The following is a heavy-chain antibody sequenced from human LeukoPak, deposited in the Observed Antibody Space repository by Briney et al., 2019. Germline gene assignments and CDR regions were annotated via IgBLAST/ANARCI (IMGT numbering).Heavy chain of an antibody. CDR1: GGSISSSSYY. J-gene: IGHJ6*03. D-gene: IGHD2-15*01. Sequence: SETLSLTCTVSGGSISSSSYYWRWIRQPPGKGLEWIGSIYYSGSTYYNPSLKSRVTISVDTSKNQFSLKLSSVTAADTAVYYCARDHSGYCSGGSCYSNYYYYYMDVWGKGTTVTVSS. CDR2: IYYSGST. CDR3: ARDHSGYCSGGSCYSNYYYYYMDV. V-gene: IGHV4-39*07.